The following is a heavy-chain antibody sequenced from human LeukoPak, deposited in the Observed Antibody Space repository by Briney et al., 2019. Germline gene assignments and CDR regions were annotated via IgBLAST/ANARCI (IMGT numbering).Heavy chain of an antibody. D-gene: IGHD3-10*01. CDR2: IWYDGSNK. CDR1: GFTFSSSG. Sequence: GGSLRLSCAAPGFTFSSSGMHWVRQAPGEGLEWVAVIWYDGSNKYYADSVKGRFTISRDNSKDTPYLQMNSLRAEDTAVYYCARALLWFGETFNAFDIWGQGTMVTVSS. CDR3: ARALLWFGETFNAFDI. V-gene: IGHV3-33*01. J-gene: IGHJ3*02.